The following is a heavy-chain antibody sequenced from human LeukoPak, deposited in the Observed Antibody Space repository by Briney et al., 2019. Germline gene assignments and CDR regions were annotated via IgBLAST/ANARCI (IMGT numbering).Heavy chain of an antibody. J-gene: IGHJ4*02. V-gene: IGHV3-74*01. CDR3: ASRGYSDPDY. Sequence: GGSLRLSCAASGLTFSSYWLHWVRQAPGKGLVWVSRINSDGSSTSYADSVKGRFTISRDNAKNTLYLQMNRLRAEDTAVYYCASRGYSDPDYWGQGTLVTVSS. CDR2: INSDGSST. D-gene: IGHD4-17*01. CDR1: GLTFSSYW.